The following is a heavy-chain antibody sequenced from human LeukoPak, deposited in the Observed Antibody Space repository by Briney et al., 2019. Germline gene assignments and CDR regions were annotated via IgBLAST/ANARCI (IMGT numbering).Heavy chain of an antibody. CDR1: GGSISGHY. CDR3: ARHTTGRALGDFDY. CDR2: IYNSGSTNYN. D-gene: IGHD2-8*01. Sequence: SETLSLTCTVSGGSISGHYWGWLRQSPGKGLEWIAYIYNSGSTNYNNYNPSLKSRVIMSMDTSKNQLSLMVSSVTAADTAVYYCARHTTGRALGDFDYWGQGTLVTVSA. J-gene: IGHJ4*02. V-gene: IGHV4-59*08.